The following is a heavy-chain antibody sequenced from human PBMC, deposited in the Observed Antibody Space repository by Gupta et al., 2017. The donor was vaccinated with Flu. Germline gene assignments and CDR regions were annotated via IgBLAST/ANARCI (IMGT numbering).Heavy chain of an antibody. CDR3: TTDSSGGITFDI. V-gene: IGHV3-15*01. D-gene: IGHD2-21*01. J-gene: IGHJ3*02. CDR1: GFSFSYAY. Sequence: EGQLVESGGGLVKPGGSLRLSCAASGFSFSYAYMNWVRQAPGKGLEWVGRRKSEADGGTADYAAPVKGRFAISRDDSKNTLWLQMNSLRTEDTAVYYCTTDSSGGITFDIWGQGTPVTVSA. CDR2: RKSEADGGTA.